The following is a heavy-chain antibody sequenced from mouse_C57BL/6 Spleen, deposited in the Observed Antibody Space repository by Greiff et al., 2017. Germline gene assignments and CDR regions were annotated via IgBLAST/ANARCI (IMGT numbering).Heavy chain of an antibody. CDR1: GYTFTSYW. J-gene: IGHJ1*03. CDR3: ARLGGSTSDV. Sequence: QVQLQQPGAELVMPGASVKLSCKASGYTFTSYWMHWVKQRPGQGLEWIGEIDPSDSYTNYNQKFKGKSTLTVDKSSSTAYMQLSSLTSEDSAVYYCARLGGSTSDVWGTGTTVTVSS. V-gene: IGHV1-69*01. CDR2: IDPSDSYT. D-gene: IGHD1-1*02.